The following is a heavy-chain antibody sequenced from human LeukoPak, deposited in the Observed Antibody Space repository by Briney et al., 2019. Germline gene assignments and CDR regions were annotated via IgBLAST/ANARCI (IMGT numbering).Heavy chain of an antibody. V-gene: IGHV3-21*01. Sequence: GGSLRLSCAASGFTFSSYSMNWVRQAPGEGLEWVSSISSSSSYIYYADSVKGRFTISRDNAKNSLYLQMNSLRAEDTAVYYCARVSVAFDWFQTDYGMDVWGQGTTVTVSS. D-gene: IGHD3-9*01. J-gene: IGHJ6*02. CDR3: ARVSVAFDWFQTDYGMDV. CDR1: GFTFSSYS. CDR2: ISSSSSYI.